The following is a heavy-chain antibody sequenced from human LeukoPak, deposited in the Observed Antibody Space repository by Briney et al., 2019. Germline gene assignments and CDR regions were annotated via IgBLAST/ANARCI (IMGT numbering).Heavy chain of an antibody. D-gene: IGHD4-17*01. CDR1: GYTFTSYY. Sequence: ASVKVSCKASGYTFTSYYMHWVRQAPGQRLEWMGIINPSGGSTSYAQKFQGRVTMTRDTSTSTVYMELSSLRSEDTAVYYCARDRGSTVTISGGWFDYWGQGTLVTVSS. CDR2: INPSGGST. J-gene: IGHJ4*02. V-gene: IGHV1-46*01. CDR3: ARDRGSTVTISGGWFDY.